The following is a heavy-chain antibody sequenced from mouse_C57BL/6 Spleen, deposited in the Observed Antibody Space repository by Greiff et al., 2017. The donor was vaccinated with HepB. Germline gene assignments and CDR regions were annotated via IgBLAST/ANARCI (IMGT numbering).Heavy chain of an antibody. CDR1: GFTFSDYG. CDR2: ISSGSSTI. CDR3: ASRGGNLQFAY. D-gene: IGHD2-1*01. J-gene: IGHJ3*01. V-gene: IGHV5-17*01. Sequence: EVKLVESGGGLVKPGGSLKLSCAASGFTFSDYGMHWVRQAPEKGLEWVAYISSGSSTIYYADTVKGRFTISRDNAKNTLFLQMTSLGSEDTAMYYCASRGGNLQFAYWGQGTLVTVSA.